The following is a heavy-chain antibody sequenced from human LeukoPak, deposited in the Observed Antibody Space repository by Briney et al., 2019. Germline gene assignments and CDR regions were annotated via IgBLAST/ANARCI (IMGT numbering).Heavy chain of an antibody. D-gene: IGHD6-19*01. CDR3: AKAIAVAGTGVDY. CDR1: GFTFGSYW. V-gene: IGHV3-23*01. CDR2: ISGSGGST. J-gene: IGHJ4*02. Sequence: GGSLRLSCAASGFTFGSYWMHWVRQAPGKGLEWVSAISGSGGSTYYADSVKGRFTISRDNSKNTLYLQMNSLRAEDTAVYYCAKAIAVAGTGVDYWGQGTLVTVSS.